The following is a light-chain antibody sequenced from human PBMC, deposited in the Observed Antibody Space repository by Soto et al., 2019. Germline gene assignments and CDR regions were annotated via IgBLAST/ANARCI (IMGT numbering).Light chain of an antibody. V-gene: IGLV1-40*01. Sequence: QPVLTQPPSVSGAPGQRVTISCTGGSSNIGAGYDVHWYQQLPGAAPKLLIFDNDDRPSGVPDRFSASKSGTSASLAITGLQAEDEADYYCQSRDSRLSAYVFGTGTKLTVL. CDR1: SSNIGAGYD. J-gene: IGLJ1*01. CDR2: DND. CDR3: QSRDSRLSAYV.